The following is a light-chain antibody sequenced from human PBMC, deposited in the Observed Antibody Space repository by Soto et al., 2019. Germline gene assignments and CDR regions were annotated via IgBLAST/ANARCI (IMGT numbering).Light chain of an antibody. V-gene: IGKV1-39*01. CDR1: QSISSY. Sequence: IQLPQSPSSLSAALGAMVPIISRASQSISSYLNWYQKKPGKAPKLLIYAASSLQSGVPSRFSGSGSGKDFTLTISSLQPDDFATYYCQQYSSYSTFGQGTKVDI. CDR2: AAS. J-gene: IGKJ1*01. CDR3: QQYSSYST.